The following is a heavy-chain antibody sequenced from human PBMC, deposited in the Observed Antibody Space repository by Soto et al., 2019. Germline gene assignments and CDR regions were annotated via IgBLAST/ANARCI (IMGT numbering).Heavy chain of an antibody. D-gene: IGHD3-10*01. CDR1: GDSIKSADYL. CDR3: VRDSVVRGVNNDYGLDV. J-gene: IGHJ6*02. V-gene: IGHV4-30-4*01. Sequence: SETLSLTCTVSGDSIKSADYLWTWIRQPPGEGLEYIGYIYYTGTISYKPSLQSRAAISLDTSKNQFSLKLTSATATDTAVYYCVRDSVVRGVNNDYGLDVWGQGTTVTVSS. CDR2: IYYTGTI.